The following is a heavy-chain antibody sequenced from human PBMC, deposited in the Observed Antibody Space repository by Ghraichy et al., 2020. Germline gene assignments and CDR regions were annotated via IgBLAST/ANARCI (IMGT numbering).Heavy chain of an antibody. D-gene: IGHD2-15*01. CDR2: ISGSGGST. Sequence: GGSLRLSCAASGFTFSSYAMSWVRQAPGKGLEWVSAISGSGGSTYYADSVKGRFTISRDNSKNTLYLQMNSLRAEDTAVYYCAKAGACSGGSCSYYYFDYWGQGTLVTVSS. J-gene: IGHJ4*02. CDR1: GFTFSSYA. CDR3: AKAGACSGGSCSYYYFDY. V-gene: IGHV3-23*01.